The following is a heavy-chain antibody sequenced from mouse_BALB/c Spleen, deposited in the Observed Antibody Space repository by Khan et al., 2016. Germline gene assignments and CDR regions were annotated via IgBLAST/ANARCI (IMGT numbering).Heavy chain of an antibody. J-gene: IGHJ4*01. V-gene: IGHV3-8*02. CDR3: ARWDGNYGYYAMDY. CDR1: GDSITSGY. D-gene: IGHD2-1*01. Sequence: EVQLQESGPSLVKPSQTLSLTCSVTGDSITSGYWNWIRKFPGNKLEYMGYIIYSGSTYYNPSLQSRISITRDTSKNQHYLQLNSLTTEDTATNYGARWDGNYGYYAMDYWGQGTSVTVSS. CDR2: IIYSGST.